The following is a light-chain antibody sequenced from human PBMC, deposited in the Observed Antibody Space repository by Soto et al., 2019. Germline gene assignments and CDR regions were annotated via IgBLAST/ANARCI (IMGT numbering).Light chain of an antibody. V-gene: IGKV3-15*01. J-gene: IGKJ4*01. CDR2: DAS. CDR1: QSVSSN. Sequence: EIVMTQSPATLSVSPGERATLSRRASQSVSSNLAWYQQRPGQTPRLLIYDASSRATGVPARFSGSGSGAEFTLTISSLQSEDFAIYFCQQNDNWPPTFGGGTKVEIK. CDR3: QQNDNWPPT.